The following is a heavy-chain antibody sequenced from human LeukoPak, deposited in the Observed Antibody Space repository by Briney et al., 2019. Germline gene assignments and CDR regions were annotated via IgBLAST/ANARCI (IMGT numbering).Heavy chain of an antibody. CDR3: AIPPGYCGNDCSFDH. V-gene: IGHV5-51*01. J-gene: IGHJ4*02. Sequence: GASLKISCEGSGYSISNYWIGWERQMPGKGLEWMGIIYHGGYEPRYRPSFQRLVTISVDKSISTAYVQSSSLKAADTAMYYCAIPPGYCGNDCSFDHWGQGTLVTVSS. D-gene: IGHD2-21*02. CDR1: GYSISNYW. CDR2: IYHGGYEP.